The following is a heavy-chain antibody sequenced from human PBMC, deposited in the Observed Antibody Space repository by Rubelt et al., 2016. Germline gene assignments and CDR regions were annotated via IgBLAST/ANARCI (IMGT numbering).Heavy chain of an antibody. CDR2: ISGSGGST. Sequence: VHTGESGGGLVQPGGSLRLSCAASGFTFSSYAMSWVRQAPGKGLEWVSAISGSGGSTYYADSVKGRFTISRDNSKNTLYLQMNSLRAEDTAVYYCAKDEEVAIRPYGMDVWGQGTTVTVSS. CDR3: AKDEEVAIRPYGMDV. V-gene: IGHV3-23*04. J-gene: IGHJ6*02. D-gene: IGHD5-24*01. CDR1: GFTFSSYA.